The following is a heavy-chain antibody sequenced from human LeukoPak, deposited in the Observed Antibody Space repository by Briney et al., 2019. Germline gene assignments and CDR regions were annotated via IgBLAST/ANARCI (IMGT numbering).Heavy chain of an antibody. CDR1: GGSVSSGSYY. CDR3: ARERGDPYYFDY. CDR2: IYYSGST. V-gene: IGHV4-61*01. D-gene: IGHD2-21*02. J-gene: IGHJ4*02. Sequence: SETLSLTCTVSGGSVSSGSYYWSWIRQPPGKGLEWIGYIYYSGSTNYNPSLKSRVTISVDTSKNQFSLKLSSVTAADTAVYYCARERGDPYYFDYWGQGTLVTVSS.